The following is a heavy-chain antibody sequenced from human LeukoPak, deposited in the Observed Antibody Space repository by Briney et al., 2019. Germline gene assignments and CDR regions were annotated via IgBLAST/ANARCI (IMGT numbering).Heavy chain of an antibody. V-gene: IGHV3-23*01. J-gene: IGHJ4*02. CDR3: AKDMQTWPRFPDY. Sequence: GGSLRLSCGASGFTFSNYAMSWVRQAPGKGLEWVSGINDSGSTRFYAASVKGRFTSSRDNPKNTLYLQMNGLRVEDTAVYYCAKDMQTWPRFPDYWGQGTLVTVSS. CDR2: INDSGSTR. CDR1: GFTFSNYA. D-gene: IGHD5-12*01.